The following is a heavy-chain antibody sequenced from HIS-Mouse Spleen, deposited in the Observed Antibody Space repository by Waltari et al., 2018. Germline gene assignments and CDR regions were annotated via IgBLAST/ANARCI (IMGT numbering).Heavy chain of an antibody. CDR3: AREIPYSSSWYDWYFDR. J-gene: IGHJ2*01. V-gene: IGHV4-39*07. Sequence: QLQLQESGPGLVKPSETLSLTCTVSGCSISSSSYYWGWIRQPPGKGLEWVGSIYYSGSTYYNPSLKSRVTISVDTSKNQFSLKLSSVTAADTAVYYCAREIPYSSSWYDWYFDRWGRGTLVTVSS. CDR2: IYYSGST. D-gene: IGHD6-13*01. CDR1: GCSISSSSYY.